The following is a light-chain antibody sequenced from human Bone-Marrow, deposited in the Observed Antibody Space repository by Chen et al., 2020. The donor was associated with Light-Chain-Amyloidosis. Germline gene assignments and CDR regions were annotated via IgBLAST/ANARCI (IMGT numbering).Light chain of an antibody. CDR1: NIGSTS. Sequence: SYVLTQPSSVSVAPGQTATIACGGNNIGSTSVHWYQQKPAQAPLLVVYDDSDRPSGIPERLSGSKSGNTATLTISRVEAGDEADDYCQVWDRSSDRPVCGGGTKLTVL. J-gene: IGLJ3*02. CDR3: QVWDRSSDRPV. V-gene: IGLV3-21*02. CDR2: DDS.